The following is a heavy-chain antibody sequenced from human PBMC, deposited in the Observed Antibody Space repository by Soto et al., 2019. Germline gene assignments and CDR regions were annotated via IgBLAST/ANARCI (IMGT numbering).Heavy chain of an antibody. CDR1: GFIFSDHY. V-gene: IGHV3-72*01. J-gene: IGHJ3*02. CDR2: SRNKANSYTP. D-gene: IGHD1-26*01. Sequence: GGSLRLSCAASGFIFSDHYIDWVRQAPGKGLEWIGRSRNKANSYTPEYAASVKGRFTISRDDSKNSVYLQMNSLKTDDTAVYSCSSSSASGIDVFDIWGQGTMVTVSS. CDR3: SSSSASGIDVFDI.